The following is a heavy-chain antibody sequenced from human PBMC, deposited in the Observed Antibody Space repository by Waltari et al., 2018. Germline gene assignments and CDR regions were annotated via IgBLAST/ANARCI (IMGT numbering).Heavy chain of an antibody. CDR3: AREIRGTGYFPDAFDI. CDR1: GFPFRTHS. CDR2: ISNSGTTI. J-gene: IGHJ3*02. V-gene: IGHV3-48*01. Sequence: EVQLVESGGGLVQPGGSLRLSCAAPGFPFRTHSMNWVRQAPGKGLEWVSYISNSGTTIYYADSVKGRFTISRDNAQNSLYLQMNSLRAEDTAVYYCAREIRGTGYFPDAFDIWGQGTMVTVSS. D-gene: IGHD3-9*01.